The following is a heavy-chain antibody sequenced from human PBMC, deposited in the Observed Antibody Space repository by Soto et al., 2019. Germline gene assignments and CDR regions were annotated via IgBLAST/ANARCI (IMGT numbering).Heavy chain of an antibody. J-gene: IGHJ4*02. D-gene: IGHD2-2*01. CDR3: VRGCGRSSCPYYFDF. Sequence: EVQLVESGGGLVQPGGSLRLSCAVSGYTFNSYWMSWVRQAPGKGLEWVATIRQDGSEEHYVDSVKGRFSVSRDNAKNALYLQMSSLRAEDTAVYYCVRGCGRSSCPYYFDFWGQGTLVTVSS. V-gene: IGHV3-7*01. CDR1: GYTFNSYW. CDR2: IRQDGSEE.